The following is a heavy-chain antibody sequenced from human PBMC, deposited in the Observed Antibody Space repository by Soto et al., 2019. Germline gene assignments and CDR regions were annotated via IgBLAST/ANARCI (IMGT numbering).Heavy chain of an antibody. CDR2: IYYSGST. CDR1: GGSISSYY. D-gene: IGHD3-22*01. CDR3: AREGPDSSGYQEYFQH. J-gene: IGHJ1*01. V-gene: IGHV4-59*01. Sequence: PSETLSLTCTVSGGSISSYYWSWIRQPPGKGLEWIGYIYYSGSTNYNPSLKSRVTISVDTSKNQFSLKLSSVTAADTAVYYCAREGPDSSGYQEYFQHWGQGTLVTVSS.